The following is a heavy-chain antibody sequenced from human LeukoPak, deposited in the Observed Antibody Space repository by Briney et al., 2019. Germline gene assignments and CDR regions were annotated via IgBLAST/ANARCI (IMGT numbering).Heavy chain of an antibody. CDR3: ARGTARFDY. CDR1: GFTFTSYW. J-gene: IGHJ4*02. Sequence: GGSLRLSCAASGFTFTSYWMHWVRQAPGKGLVWVSRINTDGSSINYADSVKGRFTVSRDNAKNTLYLQMSSLRAEDTAVYYCARGTARFDYWGQGTLVTVSS. CDR2: INTDGSSI. V-gene: IGHV3-74*01.